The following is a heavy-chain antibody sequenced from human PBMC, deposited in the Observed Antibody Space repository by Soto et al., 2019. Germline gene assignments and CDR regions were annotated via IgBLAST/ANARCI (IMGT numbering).Heavy chain of an antibody. CDR2: INNDGSET. CDR3: TRDRGWQTFDY. J-gene: IGHJ4*02. Sequence: EVHLAESGGGLVQPGGSLRLSCAASGFTFANYWMTWVRQAPGKEPERVANINNDGSETYYVDSVKGRFIISRDNTNNSLYLQMNNLRAEDTAVFYCTRDRGWQTFDYWGQGTLVTVSS. V-gene: IGHV3-7*03. CDR1: GFTFANYW. D-gene: IGHD3-10*01.